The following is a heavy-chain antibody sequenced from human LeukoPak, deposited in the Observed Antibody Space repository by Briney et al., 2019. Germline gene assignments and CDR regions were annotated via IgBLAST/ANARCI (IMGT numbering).Heavy chain of an antibody. D-gene: IGHD3-22*01. CDR2: IYHSGST. Sequence: PSETLSLTCAVSGGSISSGGYSWSWIRQPPGKGLEWIGYIYHSGSTYYNPSLKSRVTISVDRSKNQFSLKLSSVTAADTAVYYCARGPYYYDSSCYIDYWGQGTLVTVSS. V-gene: IGHV4-30-2*01. CDR3: ARGPYYYDSSCYIDY. J-gene: IGHJ4*02. CDR1: GGSISSGGYS.